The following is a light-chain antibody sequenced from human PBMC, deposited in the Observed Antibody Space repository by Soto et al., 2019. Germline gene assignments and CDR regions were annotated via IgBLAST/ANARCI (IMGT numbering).Light chain of an antibody. Sequence: QSALTQPPSASGSPGQSVTISCTGTSSDVGGYNYVSWFQQHPGKAPKLIIYEVDKRPSGVPDRFSGSKSDNTASLTVSGLQAEDEADYYCSSYAGSNNLVFGGGIKLTVL. CDR2: EVD. J-gene: IGLJ2*01. CDR3: SSYAGSNNLV. CDR1: SSDVGGYNY. V-gene: IGLV2-8*01.